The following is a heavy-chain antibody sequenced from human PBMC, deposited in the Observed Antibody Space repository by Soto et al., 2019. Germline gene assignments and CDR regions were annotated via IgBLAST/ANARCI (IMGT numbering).Heavy chain of an antibody. CDR2: ISGSGGST. CDR1: GFTFSSYA. D-gene: IGHD2-15*01. Sequence: GGSLRLSCAASGFTFSSYAMSWVRQAPGKGLEWVSAISGSGGSTYYADSVKGRFTISRDNSKNTLYLQMNSLRAEDTAVYYCAKDLRRDRGYCSGGSCQYWGQGTLVTVSS. V-gene: IGHV3-23*01. J-gene: IGHJ4*02. CDR3: AKDLRRDRGYCSGGSCQY.